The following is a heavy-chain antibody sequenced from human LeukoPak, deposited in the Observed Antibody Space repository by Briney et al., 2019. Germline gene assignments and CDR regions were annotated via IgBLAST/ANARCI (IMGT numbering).Heavy chain of an antibody. D-gene: IGHD6-13*01. CDR2: IYHSGST. CDR3: ARAAAGTFDY. V-gene: IGHV4-38-2*02. J-gene: IGHJ4*02. Sequence: SETLSLTCTVSGYSICSGYYWGWIRQPPGKGQEWSGSIYHSGSTYYNPSLKSRVTISVDTSKNQFSLKLSSVTAADTAVYYCARAAAGTFDYWGQGTLVTVSS. CDR1: GYSICSGYY.